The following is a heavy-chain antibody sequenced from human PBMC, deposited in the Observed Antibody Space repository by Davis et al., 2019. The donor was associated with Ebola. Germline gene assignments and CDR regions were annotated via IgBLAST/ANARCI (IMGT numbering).Heavy chain of an antibody. Sequence: SETLSLTCAVYGGSFSGYYWSWIRQPPGKGLEWIGEINHSGSTNYNPSLKSRVTISIDTSKNQFSLKLSSVTAADTAVYYCARAHDFWSGYYVDYWGQGTLVTVSS. CDR2: INHSGST. J-gene: IGHJ4*02. CDR1: GGSFSGYY. D-gene: IGHD3-3*01. CDR3: ARAHDFWSGYYVDY. V-gene: IGHV4-34*01.